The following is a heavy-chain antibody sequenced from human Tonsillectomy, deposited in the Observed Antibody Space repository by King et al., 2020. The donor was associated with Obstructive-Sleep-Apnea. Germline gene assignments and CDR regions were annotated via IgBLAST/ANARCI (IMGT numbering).Heavy chain of an antibody. CDR3: ATVAIATATYYFDY. Sequence: QLVQSGAEVKKPGASLKVSCKASGYTFTGYYIHWVRQAPGQGLEWMGWINPYSGGTNYAQNFQGKVTMTRDTSVNTAYMELTSLRSDDTAVYYCATVAIATATYYFDYWGQGTLVTVSS. J-gene: IGHJ4*02. V-gene: IGHV1-2*02. CDR1: GYTFTGYY. CDR2: INPYSGGT. D-gene: IGHD4-17*01.